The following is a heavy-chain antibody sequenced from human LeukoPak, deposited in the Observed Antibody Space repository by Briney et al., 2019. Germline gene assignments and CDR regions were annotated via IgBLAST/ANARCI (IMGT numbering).Heavy chain of an antibody. CDR3: ARSPVRWLPFDY. CDR1: GGTFSSYA. V-gene: IGHV1-69*05. J-gene: IGHJ4*02. Sequence: GASVKVSCKASGGTFSSYAISWVRQAPGQGLEWMGGIIPIFGTANYAQKFQGRVTITTDESTSTAYTELSSLRSEDTAVYYCARSPVRWLPFDYWGQGTLVTVSS. CDR2: IIPIFGTA. D-gene: IGHD5-24*01.